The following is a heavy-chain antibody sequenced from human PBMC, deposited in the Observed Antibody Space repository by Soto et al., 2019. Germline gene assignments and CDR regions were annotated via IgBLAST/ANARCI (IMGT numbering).Heavy chain of an antibody. J-gene: IGHJ4*02. V-gene: IGHV3-23*01. CDR2: ISGSGGST. D-gene: IGHD4-17*01. Sequence: EVQLLESGGGLVQPGGSLRLSCAASGFTFSSYAMSWVRQAPGKGLEWVSAISGSGGSTYYADSVKGRFTISRDNSKNTLYLQMNSLRAEDTAEYYCANFYDYGDYARGFFDYWGQGTLVTVSS. CDR1: GFTFSSYA. CDR3: ANFYDYGDYARGFFDY.